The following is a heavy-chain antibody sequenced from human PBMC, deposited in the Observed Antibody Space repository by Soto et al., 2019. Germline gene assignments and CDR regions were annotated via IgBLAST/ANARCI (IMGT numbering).Heavy chain of an antibody. D-gene: IGHD4-4*01. CDR3: ARRTVVYYYYGMDV. CDR2: IIPIFGTA. J-gene: IGHJ6*02. V-gene: IGHV1-69*12. CDR1: GGTFSSYA. Sequence: QVQLVQSGAEVKKPGSSVKVSCKASGGTFSSYAISWVRQAPGQGLEWIGGIIPIFGTANYAQKFQGRVTITADESTSTAYMELSSLRSEDTAVYYCARRTVVYYYYGMDVWGQGTTVTVSS.